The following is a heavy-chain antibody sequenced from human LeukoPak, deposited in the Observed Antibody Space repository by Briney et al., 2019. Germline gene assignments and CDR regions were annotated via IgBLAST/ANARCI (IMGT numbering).Heavy chain of an antibody. CDR3: ARDPEYKGDFDY. CDR1: GGTFSSYA. V-gene: IGHV1-69*04. Sequence: SVKVSCKASGGTFSSYAISWVRQDPGQGLEWMGRIIPILGIANYALKFQGRVTITADKSTSTAYMELSSLRSEDTAVYYCARDPEYKGDFDYWGQGTLVTVSS. D-gene: IGHD6-6*01. J-gene: IGHJ4*02. CDR2: IIPILGIA.